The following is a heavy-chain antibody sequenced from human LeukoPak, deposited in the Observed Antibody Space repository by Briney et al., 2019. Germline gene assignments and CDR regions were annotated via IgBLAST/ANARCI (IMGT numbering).Heavy chain of an antibody. V-gene: IGHV4-59*01. J-gene: IGHJ4*02. D-gene: IGHD6-13*01. CDR2: MFHSGTT. CDR1: GASITTYY. CDR3: AGGPSSSTSDF. Sequence: SETLSLTCTVPGASITTYYWSWIRQPPGKGLEWIGYMFHSGTTNYNPSLKSRVTISLDTSKNQFSLKLTSVTGADAAVYYCAGGPSSSTSDFWGQGTLVTVSS.